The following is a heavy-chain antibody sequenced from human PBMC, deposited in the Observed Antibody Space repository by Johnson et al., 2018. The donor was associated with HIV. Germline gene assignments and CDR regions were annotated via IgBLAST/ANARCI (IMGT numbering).Heavy chain of an antibody. CDR1: GFTFSSYA. J-gene: IGHJ3*02. V-gene: IGHV3-30-3*01. D-gene: IGHD2-15*01. Sequence: QMQLVESGGGVVQPGRSLRLSCAASGFTFSSYAMHWVRQAPGKGLEWVAVISYDGSNKYYADSVKGRFTISRDNSKNTLYLQMNSLRAEDTAVYYCARDHLRRSHAFDIWGQGTMVTVSS. CDR2: ISYDGSNK. CDR3: ARDHLRRSHAFDI.